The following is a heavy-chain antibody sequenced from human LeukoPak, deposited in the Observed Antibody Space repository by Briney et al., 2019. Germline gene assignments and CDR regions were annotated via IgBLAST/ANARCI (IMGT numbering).Heavy chain of an antibody. Sequence: PGGSLRLSCAASGFTFSSYAMNWVRQAPGKGLEWVSYISSSGSTIYYADSVKGRFTISRDNAKNSLYLQMNSLRAEDTAVYYCAREGHYYGSGSYPRSDFDYWGQGTLVTVSS. CDR1: GFTFSSYA. V-gene: IGHV3-48*03. CDR3: AREGHYYGSGSYPRSDFDY. CDR2: ISSSGSTI. D-gene: IGHD3-10*01. J-gene: IGHJ4*02.